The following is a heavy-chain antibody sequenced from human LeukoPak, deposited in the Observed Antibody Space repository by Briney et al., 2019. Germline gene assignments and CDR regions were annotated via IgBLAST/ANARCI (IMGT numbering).Heavy chain of an antibody. J-gene: IGHJ4*02. V-gene: IGHV3-23*01. D-gene: IGHD3-10*01. CDR1: GFTFSSYA. CDR3: AKALRYYGSGSYYWDYFDY. Sequence: VGSLRLSCAASGFTFSSYAMSWGRQAPGKGLEWVSAISGSGGSTYYADSVKGRFTISRDNSKNTLYLQMNSLRAEDTAVYYCAKALRYYGSGSYYWDYFDYWGQGTLVTVSS. CDR2: ISGSGGST.